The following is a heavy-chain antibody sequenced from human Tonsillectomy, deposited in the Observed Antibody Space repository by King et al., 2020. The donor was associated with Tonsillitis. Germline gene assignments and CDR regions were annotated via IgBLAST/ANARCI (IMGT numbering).Heavy chain of an antibody. J-gene: IGHJ4*02. V-gene: IGHV3-30-3*01. D-gene: IGHD5-18*01. CDR3: AGVGAGYRYPPDY. Sequence: VQLVESGGGVVQPGRSLRLSCAASGFTFSSYAMHWVRQAPGKGLEWVAVISYDGSNKYYADSVKGRFTISRDNSKNTLYLQMNSLRAEDTAVYYCAGVGAGYRYPPDYWGQGTLVNVSS. CDR1: GFTFSSYA. CDR2: ISYDGSNK.